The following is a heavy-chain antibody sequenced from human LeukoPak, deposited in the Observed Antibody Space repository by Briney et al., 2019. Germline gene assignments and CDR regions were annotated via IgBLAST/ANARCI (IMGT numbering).Heavy chain of an antibody. V-gene: IGHV1-24*01. Sequence: ASVKVSCKVSGYTLTELSMHWVRQAPGKGLEWMGGFDPEDGETIYAQKFQGRVTMTTDTSTSTAYMELRSLRSDDTAVYYCARDRGYEPLDYWGQGTLVTVSS. CDR3: ARDRGYEPLDY. CDR2: FDPEDGET. D-gene: IGHD5-12*01. J-gene: IGHJ4*02. CDR1: GYTLTELS.